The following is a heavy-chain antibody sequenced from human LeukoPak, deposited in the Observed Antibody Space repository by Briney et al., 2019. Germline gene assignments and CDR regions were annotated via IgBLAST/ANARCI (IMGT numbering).Heavy chain of an antibody. CDR3: ARDHNAGRYYFDY. D-gene: IGHD2-8*01. Sequence: GGSLRLSCAASGFTFSSYGMHWVRQAPGKGLEWVAVTWNDGSKKYYTDSVKGRFTISKDNSKNTLYLQMNSLRAEDTAVYYCARDHNAGRYYFDYWGQGTLVTVSS. V-gene: IGHV3-33*01. CDR1: GFTFSSYG. J-gene: IGHJ4*02. CDR2: TWNDGSKK.